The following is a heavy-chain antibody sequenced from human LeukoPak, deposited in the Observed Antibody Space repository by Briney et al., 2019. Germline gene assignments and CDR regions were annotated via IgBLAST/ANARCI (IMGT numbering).Heavy chain of an antibody. V-gene: IGHV4-31*03. CDR3: ARGGTRQLLFRNWFDP. Sequence: SETLSHTCTVSGGSISSGGYYWSWIRQHPGKGLEWIGYIYYSGSTYYNPSLKSRVTISVDTSKNQFSLKLSSVTAADTAVYYCARGGTRQLLFRNWFDPWGQGTLVTVSS. CDR1: GGSISSGGYY. D-gene: IGHD2-2*01. J-gene: IGHJ5*02. CDR2: IYYSGST.